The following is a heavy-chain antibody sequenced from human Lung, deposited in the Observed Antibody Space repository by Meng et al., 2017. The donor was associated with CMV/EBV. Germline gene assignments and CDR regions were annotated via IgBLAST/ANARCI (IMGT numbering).Heavy chain of an antibody. Sequence: GGSXRLXCAASGFASRNLGIHGVRQAPGKGLEWVAFIRPDGTDKYYGDSVTGQFTISRDDSKNTLFLQMNSLRPDDTAMYYCAKGLGTSSRSCWGQGTLVTVS. CDR2: IRPDGTDK. D-gene: IGHD6-6*01. CDR1: GFASRNLG. J-gene: IGHJ4*02. V-gene: IGHV3-30*02. CDR3: AKGLGTSSRSC.